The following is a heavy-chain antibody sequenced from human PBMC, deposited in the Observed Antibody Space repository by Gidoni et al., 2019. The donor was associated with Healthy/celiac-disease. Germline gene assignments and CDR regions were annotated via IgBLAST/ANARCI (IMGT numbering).Heavy chain of an antibody. CDR2: IFSKDEK. J-gene: IGHJ4*02. Sequence: HDTLTESGPVPVKPTETHTLTCTVSRFPLSNATTGLSLIRQPPAKALEWLAHIFSKDEKSYSTSLKSRLTNSKDTSKSQVVLTMTNMDPVDTATYYCARISEVPIHYDFWSGYFDYWGQGTLVTVSS. CDR1: RFPLSNATTG. D-gene: IGHD3-3*01. V-gene: IGHV2-26*01. CDR3: ARISEVPIHYDFWSGYFDY.